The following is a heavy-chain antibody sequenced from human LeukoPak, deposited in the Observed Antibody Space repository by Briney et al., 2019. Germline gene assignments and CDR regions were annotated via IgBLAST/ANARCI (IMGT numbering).Heavy chain of an antibody. V-gene: IGHV4-30-2*01. Sequence: PSETLSLTCAVSGGSISSGGYSWRWIRQPPGKGLEWIGYIYHSGSTYYNPSLKSRVTISVDRSKNQFSLKLSSVTAADTAVYYCARGVGDSYFDYWGQGTLVTVSS. CDR2: IYHSGST. CDR3: ARGVGDSYFDY. J-gene: IGHJ4*02. CDR1: GGSISSGGYS. D-gene: IGHD3-10*01.